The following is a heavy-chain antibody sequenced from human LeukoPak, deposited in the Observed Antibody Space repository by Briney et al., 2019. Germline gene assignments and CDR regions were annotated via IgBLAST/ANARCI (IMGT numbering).Heavy chain of an antibody. J-gene: IGHJ4*02. CDR2: IFPGDSDT. CDR3: ARKSGYSDNYFDY. V-gene: IGHV5-51*01. CDR1: GYSFTSYW. Sequence: GESLKISCKGSGYSFTSYWIGWVGLMPGKGLEWMGIIFPGDSDTRYSPSFQGQVTISADRSINTAYLQWTSLKASDTAMYYCARKSGYSDNYFDYWGQGTLVTVSS. D-gene: IGHD5-12*01.